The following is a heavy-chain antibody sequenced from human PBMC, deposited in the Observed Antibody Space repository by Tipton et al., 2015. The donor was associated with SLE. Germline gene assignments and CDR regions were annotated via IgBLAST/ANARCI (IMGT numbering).Heavy chain of an antibody. CDR3: AGPPHSGTYSTFDI. V-gene: IGHV5-51*03. Sequence: QPVQSGAEVKKPGESLKISCKGSGYSFTDYWIGWVRQMPGKGLEWMGIIDPGDSDTRNSPSFQGQVSISVDKSINTAYLAWSSLKASDTAVYYCAGPPHSGTYSTFDIWGQGTMVTVSS. D-gene: IGHD1-26*01. CDR2: IDPGDSDT. J-gene: IGHJ3*02. CDR1: GYSFTDYW.